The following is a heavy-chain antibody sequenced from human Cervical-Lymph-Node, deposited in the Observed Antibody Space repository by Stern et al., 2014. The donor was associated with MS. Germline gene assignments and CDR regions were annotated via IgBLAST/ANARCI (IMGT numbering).Heavy chain of an antibody. J-gene: IGHJ4*02. CDR2: ISSSSAFQ. CDR1: GFPFRSFS. D-gene: IGHD1-26*01. Sequence: VQLVQSGGGLVKPGGSLRLSCATSGFPFRSFSMNWVRQAPGKGLEWVSSISSSSAFQYYADSIKGRFTISRDNAKNSLFLQMNSLRAEDTAVYYCVRSGNGEGKEGFDYWGQGTLVTVSS. CDR3: VRSGNGEGKEGFDY. V-gene: IGHV3-21*01.